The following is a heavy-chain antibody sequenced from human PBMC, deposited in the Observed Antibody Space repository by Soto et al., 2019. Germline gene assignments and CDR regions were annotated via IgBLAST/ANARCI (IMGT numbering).Heavy chain of an antibody. CDR2: IYHSGST. D-gene: IGHD2-15*01. V-gene: IGHV4-30-2*01. Sequence: QLQLQESGSGLVKPSQTLSLTCAVSGGSISSGGYSWSWIRQPPGKGLEWIGYIYHSGSTYYNPSLXGRVXIXIDTSKNQFSLKLSSVTAADTAVYYCARGQVVAAQHWGQGTLVTVSS. J-gene: IGHJ4*02. CDR1: GGSISSGGYS. CDR3: ARGQVVAAQH.